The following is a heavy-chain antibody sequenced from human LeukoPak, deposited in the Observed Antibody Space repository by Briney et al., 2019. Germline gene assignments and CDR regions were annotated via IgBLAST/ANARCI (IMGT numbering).Heavy chain of an antibody. CDR1: GYALTELS. V-gene: IGHV1-24*01. J-gene: IGHJ4*02. Sequence: ASVKVSCKVSGYALTELSMQWVREAPGKGLEWMEGFDPEDGETIYAQKFQGRVTMTEDTSTDTAYMELSSLRSEDTAVYYCATSLPDTGHLLPTDWGQGTLVTVSS. CDR3: ATSLPDTGHLLPTD. D-gene: IGHD3-16*02. CDR2: FDPEDGET.